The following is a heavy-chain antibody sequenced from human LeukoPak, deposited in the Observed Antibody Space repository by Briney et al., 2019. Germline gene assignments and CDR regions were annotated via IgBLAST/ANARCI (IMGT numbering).Heavy chain of an antibody. D-gene: IGHD1-1*01. CDR2: IYSGGST. J-gene: IGHJ2*01. CDR3: ARATRTTFEWYFDL. V-gene: IGHV3-66*01. CDR1: GFTVSSNY. Sequence: PGGSLRLSCAASGFTVSSNYMSWVRQAPGKGLEWVSVIYSGGSTYYADSVKGRFTISRDNSKNTLYPQMNSLRAEDTAVYYCARATRTTFEWYFDLWGRGTLVTVSP.